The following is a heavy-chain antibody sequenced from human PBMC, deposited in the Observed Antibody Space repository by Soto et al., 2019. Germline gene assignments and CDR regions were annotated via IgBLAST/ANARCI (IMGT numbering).Heavy chain of an antibody. CDR3: ARDGLWDMVRGVITYFDY. D-gene: IGHD3-10*01. V-gene: IGHV1-3*01. CDR1: GYTFTSYA. CDR2: INAGNGNT. J-gene: IGHJ4*02. Sequence: ASVKVSCKASGYTFTSYAMHWVRQAPGQRLEWMGWINAGNGNTKYSQKFQGRVTITRDTSASTAYMELSSLRSEDTAVYYCARDGLWDMVRGVITYFDYWGQGTLVTVSS.